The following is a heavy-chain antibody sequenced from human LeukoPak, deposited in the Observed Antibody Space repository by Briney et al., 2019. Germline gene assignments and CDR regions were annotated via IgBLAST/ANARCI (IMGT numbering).Heavy chain of an antibody. Sequence: PGGSLRLSCAASGFTFSSYAMSWVRQAPGKGLEWVSSIRGSGGGTNYGGSVKGRFTISRDNSKNTLYLQMNSLRAEDTAVYYCAKDWEYCSCGGSCRTYGGLDYWGQGTLVTVSS. D-gene: IGHD2-15*01. CDR1: GFTFSSYA. V-gene: IGHV3-23*01. J-gene: IGHJ4*02. CDR2: IRGSGGGT. CDR3: AKDWEYCSCGGSCRTYGGLDY.